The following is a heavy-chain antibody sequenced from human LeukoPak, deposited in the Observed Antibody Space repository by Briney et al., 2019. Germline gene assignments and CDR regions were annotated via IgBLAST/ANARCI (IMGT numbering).Heavy chain of an antibody. Sequence: GGSLRLSCAASGFTFDDYTMHWVRQAPGKGLEWVSSISSSSSYIYYADSVKGRFTISRDNAKNSLYLQMNSLRAEDTAVFYCARYGRDSDYWGQGTLVTVSS. V-gene: IGHV3-21*01. CDR3: ARYGRDSDY. D-gene: IGHD4-17*01. CDR2: ISSSSSYI. CDR1: GFTFDDYT. J-gene: IGHJ4*02.